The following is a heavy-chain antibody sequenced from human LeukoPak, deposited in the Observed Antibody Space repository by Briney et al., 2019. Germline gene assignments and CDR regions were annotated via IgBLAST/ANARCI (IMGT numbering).Heavy chain of an antibody. CDR2: IYYSGST. CDR1: GGSISSYY. J-gene: IGHJ4*02. D-gene: IGHD6-19*01. V-gene: IGHV4-59*08. CDR3: ASHIAVADAFDY. Sequence: PSETLSLTCTVSGGSISSYYWSWIRQPPGKGLEWIGYIYYSGSTFYNPSLKSRVTISVDTSKNQFSLKLSSVTAADTAVYYCASHIAVADAFDYWGQGTLVTVSS.